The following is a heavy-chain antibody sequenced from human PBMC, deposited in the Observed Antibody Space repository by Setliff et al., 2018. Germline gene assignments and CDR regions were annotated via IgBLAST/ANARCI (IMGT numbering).Heavy chain of an antibody. J-gene: IGHJ4*02. CDR2: INHSGST. D-gene: IGHD3-3*01. CDR3: AREPWYYNFWSGYTRDYFDY. Sequence: SETLSLTCAVYGGSFSGYYWSWIRQPPGKGLEWIGEINHSGSTNYNPSLKSXXXXSVXXXXXXXXXXXXXXXXXXXAVYYCAREPWYYNFWSGYTRDYFDYWGQGTLSPSPQ. CDR1: GGSFSGYY. V-gene: IGHV4-34*01.